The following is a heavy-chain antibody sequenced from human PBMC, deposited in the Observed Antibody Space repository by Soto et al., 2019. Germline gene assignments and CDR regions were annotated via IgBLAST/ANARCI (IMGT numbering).Heavy chain of an antibody. J-gene: IGHJ6*02. Sequence: LRLSCAASGFTFSSYWMHWVRQAPGKGLVWVSRINSDGSSTSYADSVKGRFTISRDNSKNTLYLQMRSLRAEDTAVYYCASSLSPAGYYYYGMNVWGQGTTVTVSS. V-gene: IGHV3-74*01. CDR1: GFTFSSYW. D-gene: IGHD2-2*01. CDR3: ASSLSPAGYYYYGMNV. CDR2: INSDGSST.